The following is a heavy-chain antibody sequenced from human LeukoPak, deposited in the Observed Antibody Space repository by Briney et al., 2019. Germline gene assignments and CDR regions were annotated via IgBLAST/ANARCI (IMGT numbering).Heavy chain of an antibody. V-gene: IGHV3-7*01. CDR2: IKQDGNEK. CDR3: ASVHNYFASGSYDNVDDY. Sequence: GGSLRLSCAASGFTFSSYWMTWVRQAPGKGREWVANIKQDGNEKYYVDSVKGRFTISRDNTKNSLYLQMNSLRAEDTAVYYCASVHNYFASGSYDNVDDYWGQGTLVTVSS. J-gene: IGHJ4*02. D-gene: IGHD3-10*01. CDR1: GFTFSSYW.